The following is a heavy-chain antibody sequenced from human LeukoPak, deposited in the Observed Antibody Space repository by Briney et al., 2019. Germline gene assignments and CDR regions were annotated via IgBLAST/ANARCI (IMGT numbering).Heavy chain of an antibody. CDR1: GFTFSSYS. J-gene: IGHJ3*02. Sequence: PGGSLRLSCAASGFTFSSYSMHWVRQAPGKGLVWVSRITTDGSSISHADSVKGRFTISRDNAKNTLYLQMNSLRAEDTAVYYCARDRATVTTSDAFDIWGQGTMVTVSS. CDR3: ARDRATVTTSDAFDI. V-gene: IGHV3-74*01. D-gene: IGHD4-17*01. CDR2: ITTDGSSI.